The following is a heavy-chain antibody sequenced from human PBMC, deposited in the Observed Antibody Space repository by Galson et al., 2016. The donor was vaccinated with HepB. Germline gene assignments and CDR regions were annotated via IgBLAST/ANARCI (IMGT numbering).Heavy chain of an antibody. CDR2: IIPLLDIA. J-gene: IGHJ6*02. CDR3: ARAEVATITGTVTYHGMDV. V-gene: IGHV1-69*04. Sequence: SVKVSCKASGGTFSTFAIGWVRQAPGQGLEWMGRIIPLLDIAYYAQKLQGRVSITADNSPSTAYLVLSSLRSEDTAMYYCARAEVATITGTVTYHGMDVWGQGTTVTGSS. CDR1: GGTFSTFA. D-gene: IGHD5-24*01.